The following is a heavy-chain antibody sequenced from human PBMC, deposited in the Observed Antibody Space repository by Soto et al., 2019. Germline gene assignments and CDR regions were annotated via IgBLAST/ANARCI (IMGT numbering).Heavy chain of an antibody. CDR2: IISNTDGGAT. CDR3: AAGTGHHDYDY. J-gene: IGHJ4*02. Sequence: EVQLVESGGGLVKPGGSVRLSFAASGFAFSNAWMSWVCWDPGKGLEWVGRIISNTDGGATDYAAAVKDRSLMSREDSKNTMHLQMNSMQTEDTAVYYSAAGTGHHDYDYWGLGTLVTVSS. V-gene: IGHV3-15*01. CDR1: GFAFSNAW.